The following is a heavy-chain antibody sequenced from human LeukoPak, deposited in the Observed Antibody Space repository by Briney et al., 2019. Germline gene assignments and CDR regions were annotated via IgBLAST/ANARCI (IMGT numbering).Heavy chain of an antibody. D-gene: IGHD1-1*01. CDR1: GYSISSGYY. CDR3: ARAPVITWNTIDGYFDY. V-gene: IGHV4-38-2*02. Sequence: SETLSLTCTVSGYSISSGYYWGWIRQPPGKGLEWIGSIYHSGSTYYNPSLKSRVTISVDTSKNQFSLKLSSVTAADTAVYYCARAPVITWNTIDGYFDYWGQGTLVTVSS. J-gene: IGHJ4*02. CDR2: IYHSGST.